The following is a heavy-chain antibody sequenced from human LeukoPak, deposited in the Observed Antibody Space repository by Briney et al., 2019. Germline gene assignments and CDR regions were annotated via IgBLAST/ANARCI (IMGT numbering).Heavy chain of an antibody. CDR1: GFTFSSYD. CDR2: IDTAGDT. V-gene: IGHV3-13*01. D-gene: IGHD2-2*01. J-gene: IGHJ3*02. Sequence: GGSLRLSCAASGFTFSSYDMHWVRQVTGRGLEWVSAIDTAGDTYYPGSVEGRFTISRENAKNSLYLQMNSLRAGDTAVYFCARVNTRGPDVKDAFDIWGQGTMVTVSS. CDR3: ARVNTRGPDVKDAFDI.